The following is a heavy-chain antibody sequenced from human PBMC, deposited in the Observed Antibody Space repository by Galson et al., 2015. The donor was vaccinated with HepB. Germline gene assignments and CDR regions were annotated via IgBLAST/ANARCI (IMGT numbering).Heavy chain of an antibody. Sequence: TLSLTCTVSGGSINSISYYWGWIRQPPGRRLEWIATIYYGGTTYYNPSLRSRVTISVDTSKSRFSLRLSSVTAVDTAVYYCARTDCRSTGCFHYYGLDVWGQGTTVTVAS. CDR3: ARTDCRSTGCFHYYGLDV. CDR2: IYYGGTT. V-gene: IGHV4-39*01. J-gene: IGHJ6*02. D-gene: IGHD2-2*01. CDR1: GGSINSISYY.